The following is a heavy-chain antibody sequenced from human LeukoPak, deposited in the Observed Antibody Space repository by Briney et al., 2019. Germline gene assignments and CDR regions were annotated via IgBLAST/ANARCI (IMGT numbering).Heavy chain of an antibody. D-gene: IGHD4-17*01. Sequence: GGSLRLSCAASGFTFSSYAMSWVRQAPGKGLEWVSAITGSGGSTYYADSVKGRFTISRDNSKNTLYLQMNSLRAEDTAVYYCAKKGYGDYVVRSAFDIWGQGTMVTVPS. CDR1: GFTFSSYA. J-gene: IGHJ3*02. V-gene: IGHV3-23*01. CDR2: ITGSGGST. CDR3: AKKGYGDYVVRSAFDI.